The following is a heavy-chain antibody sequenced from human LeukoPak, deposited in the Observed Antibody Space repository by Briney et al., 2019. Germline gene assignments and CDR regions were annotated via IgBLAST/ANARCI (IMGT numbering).Heavy chain of an antibody. D-gene: IGHD3-22*01. CDR3: ANDPYYYDSSGYYYRDY. J-gene: IGHJ4*02. CDR1: GFTLSTSW. Sequence: GGSLRLSFAPPGFTLSTSWMHWVRQPPGKGRFWVSPISGSGGSTYYADSVKGRFTISRDNSKNTLYLQMNSLRAEDTAVYYCANDPYYYDSSGYYYRDYWGQGTLVTVSS. V-gene: IGHV3-23*01. CDR2: ISGSGGST.